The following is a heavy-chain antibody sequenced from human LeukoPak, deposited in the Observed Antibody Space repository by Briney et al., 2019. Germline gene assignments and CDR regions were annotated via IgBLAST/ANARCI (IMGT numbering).Heavy chain of an antibody. CDR3: ARDQRGYSYGYNYGMGV. CDR1: GFIFSSYG. V-gene: IGHV3-33*01. CDR2: IWYDGSNK. D-gene: IGHD5-18*01. Sequence: GGSLRLSCAASGFIFSSYGMHWVRQAPGKGLEWVAVIWYDGSNKYYADSVKGRFTISRDNSKNTLYLQMNSLRAEDTAVYYCARDQRGYSYGYNYGMGVWGQGTTVTVSS. J-gene: IGHJ6*02.